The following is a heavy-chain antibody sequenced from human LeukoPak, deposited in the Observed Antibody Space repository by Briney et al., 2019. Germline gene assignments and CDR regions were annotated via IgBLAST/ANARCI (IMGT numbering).Heavy chain of an antibody. V-gene: IGHV3-21*01. Sequence: GGSLRLSCAASGFTFSSYSMNWVRQAPGKGLEWVSSISSSSSYIYYADSVKGRFTISRDNAKNSLYLQMNSLRAEDTAVYYCAREELLLNAFDIWGQGTMVTVSS. CDR2: ISSSSSYI. J-gene: IGHJ3*02. CDR1: GFTFSSYS. CDR3: AREELLLNAFDI. D-gene: IGHD1-26*01.